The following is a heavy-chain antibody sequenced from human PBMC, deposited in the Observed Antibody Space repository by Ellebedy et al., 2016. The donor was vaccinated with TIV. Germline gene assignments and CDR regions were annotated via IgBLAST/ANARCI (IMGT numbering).Heavy chain of an antibody. CDR1: GFTFSSYS. V-gene: IGHV3-21*01. CDR2: ISSSSSYI. D-gene: IGHD1-26*01. Sequence: PGGSLRLSCAASGFTFSSYSMNWVRQAPGRGLEWVSSISSSSSYIYYADSVKGRFTISRDNAKNSLYLQMNSLRAEDTAVYDCARDFSELPYYYYYGMDVWGQGTTVTVSS. J-gene: IGHJ6*02. CDR3: ARDFSELPYYYYYGMDV.